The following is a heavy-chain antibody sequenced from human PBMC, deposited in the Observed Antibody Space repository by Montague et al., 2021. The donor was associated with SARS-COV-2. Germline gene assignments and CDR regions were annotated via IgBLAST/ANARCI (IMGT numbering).Heavy chain of an antibody. V-gene: IGHV2-5*02. J-gene: IGHJ4*02. CDR1: GFSLSTSGVG. CDR3: AHRKVLAAAWDY. D-gene: IGHD6-13*01. CDR2: IYWDDDK. Sequence: PALVKPTQTLTLTCTFSGFSLSTSGVGVGWIRQPPGKALEWLAPIYWDDDKRYSPSLKSRLTITKDTSKNQVVLTMTNMDPVDTATYYCAHRKVLAAAWDYWGQGTLVTVSP.